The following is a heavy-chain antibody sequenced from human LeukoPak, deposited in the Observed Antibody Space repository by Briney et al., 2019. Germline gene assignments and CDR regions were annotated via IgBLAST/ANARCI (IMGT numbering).Heavy chain of an antibody. V-gene: IGHV3-23*01. CDR2: ISGSGGST. J-gene: IGHJ4*02. CDR1: GFTFSSYA. Sequence: PGGSLRLSCAASGFTFSSYAVSWVRQAPGKGLEWVSAISGSGGSTYYADSVKGRFTISRDNSKNTLYLQMNSLRAEDTAVYYCAKDADLGYDFWSGYFSFDYWGQGTLVTVSS. D-gene: IGHD3-3*01. CDR3: AKDADLGYDFWSGYFSFDY.